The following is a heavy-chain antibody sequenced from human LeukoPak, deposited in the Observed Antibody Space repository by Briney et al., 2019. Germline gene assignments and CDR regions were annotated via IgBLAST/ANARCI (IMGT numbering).Heavy chain of an antibody. Sequence: SETLSLTCTLSGGSISSSSYYWGWIRQPPGEVLELVVRIYFSVSTYYNPSLKSHVTISVDPSKNHFSLKHSSVTAAHTAVYYCPRQVSYYDFWSGYPEGSWFDPWRQGTLVTVSS. J-gene: IGHJ5*02. V-gene: IGHV4-39*01. CDR3: PRQVSYYDFWSGYPEGSWFDP. CDR1: GGSISSSSYY. CDR2: IYFSVST. D-gene: IGHD3-3*01.